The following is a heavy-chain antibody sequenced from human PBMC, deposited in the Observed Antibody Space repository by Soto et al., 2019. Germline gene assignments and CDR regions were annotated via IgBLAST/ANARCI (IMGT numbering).Heavy chain of an antibody. CDR1: GYTFIDYG. Sequence: KLVQSAVEVKRPGASVKVSCEASGYTFIDYGITWVRLAPGQGLEWMGWISTSIGHTNYAQKFQGRVTMTTATSTSTAYMELMRLRSDDTAVYYCARGSYCSGGTCTTWFDPWGQGTLITVSS. CDR3: ARGSYCSGGTCTTWFDP. D-gene: IGHD2-15*01. CDR2: ISTSIGHT. J-gene: IGHJ5*02. V-gene: IGHV1-18*01.